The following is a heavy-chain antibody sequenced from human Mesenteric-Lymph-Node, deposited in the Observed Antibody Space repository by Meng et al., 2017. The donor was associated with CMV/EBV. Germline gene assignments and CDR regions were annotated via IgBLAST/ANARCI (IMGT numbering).Heavy chain of an antibody. D-gene: IGHD2-2*02. CDR3: ARSYCSSTSCYTSYDFWSGYLGFDY. Sequence: ASEKVSCKASGYTFTTYGISWVRQAPGQGLEWMGWISAYTGDRNYAQKLQGRVTMTTDTSTSTAYMELRSLRSDDTAVYYCARSYCSSTSCYTSYDFWSGYLGFDYWGQGTLVTVSS. J-gene: IGHJ4*02. V-gene: IGHV1-18*01. CDR1: GYTFTTYG. CDR2: ISAYTGDR.